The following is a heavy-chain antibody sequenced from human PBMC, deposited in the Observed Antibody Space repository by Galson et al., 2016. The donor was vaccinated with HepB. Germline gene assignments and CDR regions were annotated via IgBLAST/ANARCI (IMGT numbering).Heavy chain of an antibody. CDR1: GFSFKDYY. D-gene: IGHD2-2*01. CDR3: ARAGSCFSPHCYYFDF. Sequence: SLRLSCAASGFSFKDYYLSWIRQTPGKGLEWLAYISSSGTYTNYADSVKGRFTISRDNAQNSLYLQMHSLRVEDTAVYYCARAGSCFSPHCYYFDFWGQGHLVAVSS. J-gene: IGHJ4*02. V-gene: IGHV3-11*06. CDR2: ISSSGTYT.